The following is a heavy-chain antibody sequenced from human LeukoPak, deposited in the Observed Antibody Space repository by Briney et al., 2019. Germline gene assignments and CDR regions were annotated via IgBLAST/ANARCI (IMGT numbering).Heavy chain of an antibody. V-gene: IGHV1-69*05. Sequence: SVKVSCKASGGTFSSYAISWVRQAPGQGLEWMGGIIPIFGTANYAQKFQGRVTITTDESTSTGYMELSSLRSEDTAVYYCARVDSSSWPDAFDIWGQGTMVTVSS. D-gene: IGHD6-13*01. J-gene: IGHJ3*02. CDR2: IIPIFGTA. CDR3: ARVDSSSWPDAFDI. CDR1: GGTFSSYA.